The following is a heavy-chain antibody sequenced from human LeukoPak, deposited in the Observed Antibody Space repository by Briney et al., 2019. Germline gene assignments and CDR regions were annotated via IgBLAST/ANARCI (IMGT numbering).Heavy chain of an antibody. Sequence: GGSLRLSCAASGFTFSSYWMSWVRQAPGKGLEWVANIKQDGSEKYYVDSVKDRFTISRDNAKNSLYLQMNSLRAEDTAVYYCASTYVVVTAVHDAFHIWGQGTMVTVSS. J-gene: IGHJ3*02. CDR2: IKQDGSEK. D-gene: IGHD2-21*02. CDR3: ASTYVVVTAVHDAFHI. CDR1: GFTFSSYW. V-gene: IGHV3-7*01.